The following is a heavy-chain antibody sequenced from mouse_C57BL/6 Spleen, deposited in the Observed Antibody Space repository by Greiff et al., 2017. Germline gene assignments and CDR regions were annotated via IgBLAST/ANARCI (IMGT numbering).Heavy chain of an antibody. Sequence: QVQLKQSGAELVRPGTSVKMSCKASGYTFTNYWIGWAKQRPGHGLEWIGDIYPGGGYTNYNEKFKGKATLTADKSSSTAYMQFSSLTSEDSAIYYCARWHYGSSYPYDFDYWGQGTTLTVSS. J-gene: IGHJ2*01. CDR3: ARWHYGSSYPYDFDY. V-gene: IGHV1-63*01. CDR1: GYTFTNYW. CDR2: IYPGGGYT. D-gene: IGHD1-1*01.